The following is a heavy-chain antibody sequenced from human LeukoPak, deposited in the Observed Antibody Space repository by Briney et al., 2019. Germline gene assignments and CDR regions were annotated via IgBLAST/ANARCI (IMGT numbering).Heavy chain of an antibody. V-gene: IGHV3-66*01. Sequence: GGSLRLSCAASGFPVSSSYMNWVRQAPGKGLEWVSLIYSGGGTYYADTVKVRFTISRDNSKNTLELQMNNLRAEDTAVYYCAMNYYYSSAYYYFDYWGQGTLVTVSS. CDR2: IYSGGGT. J-gene: IGHJ4*02. CDR1: GFPVSSSY. CDR3: AMNYYYSSAYYYFDY. D-gene: IGHD3-22*01.